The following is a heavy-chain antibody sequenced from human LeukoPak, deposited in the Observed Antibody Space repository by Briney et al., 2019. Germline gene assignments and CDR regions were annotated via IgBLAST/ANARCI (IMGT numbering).Heavy chain of an antibody. Sequence: GGSLRLSCAASGFTFSDYWMTWVRQAPGKGLEWVANIKPDGSEKYYVDSVKGRFTISRDNAKNSLYLQMNSLRAEDTAVYYCARGEQHLVEAFWFDPWGQGTLVTVSS. D-gene: IGHD6-13*01. J-gene: IGHJ5*02. CDR2: IKPDGSEK. V-gene: IGHV3-7*01. CDR3: ARGEQHLVEAFWFDP. CDR1: GFTFSDYW.